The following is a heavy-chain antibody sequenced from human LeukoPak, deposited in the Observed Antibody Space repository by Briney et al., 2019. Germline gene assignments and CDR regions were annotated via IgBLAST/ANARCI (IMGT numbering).Heavy chain of an antibody. CDR3: ARDRVAVAGSDY. Sequence: ASVKVSCKASGYTFTSYYMHWVRQAPGQGLEWMGIINPSGGSTSYAQKFQGRVTMTRDTSTSTAYMELSSLRSEDTAVYYCARDRVAVAGSDYWGQGTLVTVSS. CDR1: GYTFTSYY. J-gene: IGHJ4*02. D-gene: IGHD6-19*01. V-gene: IGHV1-46*01. CDR2: INPSGGST.